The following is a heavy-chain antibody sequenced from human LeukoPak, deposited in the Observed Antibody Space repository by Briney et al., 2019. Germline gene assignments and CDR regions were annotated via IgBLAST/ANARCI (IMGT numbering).Heavy chain of an antibody. Sequence: ASVKVSCKASGYTFSNYGVSWVRQAPGQGLEWMAWIGAYNGNTKYAQRLQGRVTMTTDTSTSTAYMELRSLRSDDTAVYYCARDSFGLGTTRPPQETRFDPWGQGTLVTVSS. CDR1: GYTFSNYG. CDR3: ARDSFGLGTTRPPQETRFDP. J-gene: IGHJ5*02. D-gene: IGHD3/OR15-3a*01. V-gene: IGHV1-18*01. CDR2: IGAYNGNT.